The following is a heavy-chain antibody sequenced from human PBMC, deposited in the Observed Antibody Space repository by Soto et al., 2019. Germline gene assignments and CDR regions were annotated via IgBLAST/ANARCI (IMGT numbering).Heavy chain of an antibody. Sequence: QVQLQESGPGLVKPSQTLSLTCTVSGDSISSGGYYWSWIRQHPGKGLEWIGYIYYSRTTYYNPSLESRVTISADTSENQFSLKLNSVTAADTAVYYCASTYYNGSSGPFDYWGQGTLVTVSS. CDR1: GDSISSGGYY. V-gene: IGHV4-31*03. CDR3: ASTYYNGSSGPFDY. D-gene: IGHD3-22*01. J-gene: IGHJ4*02. CDR2: IYYSRTT.